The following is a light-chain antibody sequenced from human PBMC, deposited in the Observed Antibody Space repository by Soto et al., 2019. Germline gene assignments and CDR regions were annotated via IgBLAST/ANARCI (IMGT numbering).Light chain of an antibody. Sequence: IQMTQSPSSLSASVGDRLSITCRASQVITNDLGWYQQKPGKAPKRLIYAASTLQCGVPSRFSGSGSGTEFTLTISSLQPEDVATYYCLQLNTYPWTLGQGTKVDIK. CDR1: QVITND. J-gene: IGKJ1*01. CDR3: LQLNTYPWT. V-gene: IGKV1-17*01. CDR2: AAS.